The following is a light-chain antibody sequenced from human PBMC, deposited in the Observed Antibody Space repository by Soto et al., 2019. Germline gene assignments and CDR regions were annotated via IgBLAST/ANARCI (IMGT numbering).Light chain of an antibody. Sequence: DIQMTQSPSSLSASVGARVSITCQASQDIRTSLSWFQQKPGRAPKLLIYGASNLETGVPSRFRGSGSGRDFTFTISSLQPEAIATYYCQQYDNLPPFTFGPGTKVDIK. J-gene: IGKJ3*01. CDR2: GAS. CDR3: QQYDNLPPFT. V-gene: IGKV1-33*01. CDR1: QDIRTS.